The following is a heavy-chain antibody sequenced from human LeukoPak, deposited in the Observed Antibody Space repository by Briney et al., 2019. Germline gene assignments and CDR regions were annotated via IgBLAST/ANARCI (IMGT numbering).Heavy chain of an antibody. J-gene: IGHJ5*02. CDR3: ARVLVVVTRPRENWFDP. CDR2: ISAYNGNT. D-gene: IGHD3-22*01. Sequence: GASVKVSCKASGYTFTSYGICWVRQAPGQGLEWMGWISAYNGNTNYAQKLQGRVTMTTDTSTSTAYMELRSLRSDDTAVYYCARVLVVVTRPRENWFDPWGQGTLVTVSS. V-gene: IGHV1-18*01. CDR1: GYTFTSYG.